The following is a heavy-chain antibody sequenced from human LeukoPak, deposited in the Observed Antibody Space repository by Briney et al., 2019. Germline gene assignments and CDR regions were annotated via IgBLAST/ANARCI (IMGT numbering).Heavy chain of an antibody. J-gene: IGHJ4*02. CDR2: ISWNSGSI. CDR3: ARVYLSIAAAGPFDY. Sequence: GGSLRLSCAASGFTFDDYAMHWVRQAPGKGLEWVSGISWNSGSIGYADSVKGRFTISRDNAKNSLYLQMNSLRAEDTAVYYCARVYLSIAAAGPFDYWGQGTLVTVSS. D-gene: IGHD6-13*01. CDR1: GFTFDDYA. V-gene: IGHV3-9*01.